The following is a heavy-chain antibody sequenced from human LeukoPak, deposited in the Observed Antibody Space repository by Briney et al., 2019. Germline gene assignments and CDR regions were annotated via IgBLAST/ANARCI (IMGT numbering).Heavy chain of an antibody. CDR2: IIPIFGTP. CDR3: ARAPLDSRGNDY. CDR1: GGTFSSYA. D-gene: IGHD3-22*01. J-gene: IGHJ4*02. Sequence: SVKLSCKASGGTFSSYAISWVRQAPGQGLEWMGGIIPIFGTPSYAQKFQGRVTITADESTSTAYMELSSLRSEDTAVYYCARAPLDSRGNDYWGQGTLVTVSS. V-gene: IGHV1-69*13.